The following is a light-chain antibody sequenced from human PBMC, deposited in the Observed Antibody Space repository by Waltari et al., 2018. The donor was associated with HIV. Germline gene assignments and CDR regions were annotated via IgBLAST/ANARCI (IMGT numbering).Light chain of an antibody. Sequence: DIVMTQSPLSLSVPPGEPASIPCRSSQSPRHSNGYNYLDWYLQKPGQSPQLLIYLGSNRASGVPDRFSGSGSGTDFTLKISRVEAEDVGVYYCMQALQTRLTFGGGTKVETK. CDR1: QSPRHSNGYNY. CDR3: MQALQTRLT. V-gene: IGKV2-28*01. J-gene: IGKJ4*01. CDR2: LGS.